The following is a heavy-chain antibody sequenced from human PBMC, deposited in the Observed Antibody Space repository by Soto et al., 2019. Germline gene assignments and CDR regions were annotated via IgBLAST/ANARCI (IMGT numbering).Heavy chain of an antibody. J-gene: IGHJ4*02. Sequence: QVQLVQSGAEVKKPGSSVKVSCKASGGTFSSYAISWVRQAPGQGLEWMGGIIPIFGTANYAQKFQGRVTIIADESTSTAYMELSSLRSEDTAVYYCARDAFGGSSWNGNFDYWGQGTLVTVSS. CDR3: ARDAFGGSSWNGNFDY. CDR1: GGTFSSYA. CDR2: IIPIFGTA. D-gene: IGHD6-13*01. V-gene: IGHV1-69*12.